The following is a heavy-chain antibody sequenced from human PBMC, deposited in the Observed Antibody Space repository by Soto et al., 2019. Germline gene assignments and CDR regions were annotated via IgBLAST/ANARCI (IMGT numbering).Heavy chain of an antibody. CDR1: GFTFSNAW. Sequence: EVQLVESGGGLVKPGGSLRLSCAASGFTFSNAWMNWVRQAPGKGLEWVGRIKSKTDGGTTDYAAPVKGRFTISRDDSKTPRYVQINSLKTQDPGVYYCTTAPSRALDAPFGCWGQSTLVTVSS. V-gene: IGHV3-15*07. CDR2: IKSKTDGGTT. D-gene: IGHD6-19*01. J-gene: IGHJ1*01. CDR3: TTAPSRALDAPFGC.